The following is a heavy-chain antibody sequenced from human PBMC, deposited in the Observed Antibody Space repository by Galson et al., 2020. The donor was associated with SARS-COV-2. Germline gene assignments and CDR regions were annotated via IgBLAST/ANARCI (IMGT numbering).Heavy chain of an antibody. D-gene: IGHD3-3*01. CDR3: AGHLNLGWLLEVTWFDP. V-gene: IGHV4-39*01. CDR2: IYYNCSP. CDR1: GVSISSSSYY. J-gene: IGHJ5*02. Sequence: SETLSLTCTDSGVSISSSSYYWGWIRQPPGKRLEWIASIYYNCSPYYNPSPKLRVTISVDRSKNQFSLKLSSVTAAVTAVYYCAGHLNLGWLLEVTWFDPWGQGTLVTVYS.